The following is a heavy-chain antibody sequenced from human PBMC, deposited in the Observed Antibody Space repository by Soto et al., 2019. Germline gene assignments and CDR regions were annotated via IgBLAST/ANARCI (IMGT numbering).Heavy chain of an antibody. CDR3: ARSLAHIAVAGPFDY. Sequence: EVQLVESGGGLVQPGGSLRLSCAASGFTFSSNWMSWVRKAPGKGLEWVANIKQDGSEKYYVDSVKGRFTISRDNAKNSLYLQMNSLRAEDTAVYYCARSLAHIAVAGPFDYWGQGTLVTVSS. CDR1: GFTFSSNW. V-gene: IGHV3-7*03. CDR2: IKQDGSEK. D-gene: IGHD6-19*01. J-gene: IGHJ4*02.